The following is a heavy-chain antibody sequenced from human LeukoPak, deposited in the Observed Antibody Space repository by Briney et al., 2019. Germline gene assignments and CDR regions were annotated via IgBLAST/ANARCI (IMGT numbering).Heavy chain of an antibody. CDR3: ATSLQSEYSSSLVYYFDY. J-gene: IGHJ4*02. V-gene: IGHV3-33*01. D-gene: IGHD6-6*01. Sequence: GRSLRLSCAASGFTFSSYGMHWVRQAPGKGLEWVAVIWYDGSNKYYADSVKGRFTISRDNSKNTLYLQMNSLRAEDTAVYYCATSLQSEYSSSLVYYFDYWGQGTLVTVSS. CDR2: IWYDGSNK. CDR1: GFTFSSYG.